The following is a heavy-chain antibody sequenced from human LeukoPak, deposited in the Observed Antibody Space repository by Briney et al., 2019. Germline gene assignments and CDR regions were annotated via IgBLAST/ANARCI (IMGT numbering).Heavy chain of an antibody. CDR3: ATDRDNSDWQKRFDS. J-gene: IGHJ4*02. CDR2: INQDASEI. V-gene: IGHV3-7*01. Sequence: GGSLRLSCAASGFTFSTYWMNWYRKAPGKGLEWVGNINQDASEINYVDSVRGRFTISRDNAKNSLHLQMNSLRAEDTAVYYCATDRDNSDWQKRFDSWGQGTLVTVSS. CDR1: GFTFSTYW. D-gene: IGHD2-21*02.